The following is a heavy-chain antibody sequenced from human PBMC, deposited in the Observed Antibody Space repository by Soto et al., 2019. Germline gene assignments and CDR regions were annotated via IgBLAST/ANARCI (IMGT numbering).Heavy chain of an antibody. CDR1: GFTFGSND. V-gene: IGHV3-33*01. J-gene: IGHJ4*02. CDR3: ARYYYDSSGYYPL. Sequence: QVQLVESGGGVVQPGRSLRLSCAASGFTFGSNDMHWVRQAPGKGLEWVAVIWSDGSNKYYADSVKGRFTISRDNSKNTLYLQMHSLRAEDTAVYYCARYYYDSSGYYPLWGQGTLVTVSP. CDR2: IWSDGSNK. D-gene: IGHD3-22*01.